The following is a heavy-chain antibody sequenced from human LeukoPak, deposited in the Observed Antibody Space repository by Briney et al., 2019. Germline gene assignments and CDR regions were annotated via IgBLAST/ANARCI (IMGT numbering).Heavy chain of an antibody. D-gene: IGHD5-18*01. CDR2: VFDSGRT. CDR1: GGSMTTHH. Sequence: SETLSLTCTVSGGSMTTHHWNWIRQTPGKGLEWIGYVFDSGRTKENPSLKSRVTLSADTSKNQLSMRLSSVTAADTAVYYCTTIKRGNIFGYFDLWGQGILVTVSS. CDR3: TTIKRGNIFGYFDL. J-gene: IGHJ4*02. V-gene: IGHV4-59*11.